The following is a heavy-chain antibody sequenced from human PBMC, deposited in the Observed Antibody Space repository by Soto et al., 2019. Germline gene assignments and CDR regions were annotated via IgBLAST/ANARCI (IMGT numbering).Heavy chain of an antibody. Sequence: SETLSLTCAVSGGSFNGYYWTWIRQAPGKGLEWIGEISNSGGTTYTPSLKSRVTMSLDTSKNQFSLNLRSVSAADTAVYYCARGRNTVLKAFAKVIRFDFWGQGTMVTVSS. V-gene: IGHV4-34*01. CDR1: GGSFNGYY. D-gene: IGHD2-8*01. J-gene: IGHJ3*01. CDR2: ISNSGGT. CDR3: ARGRNTVLKAFAKVIRFDF.